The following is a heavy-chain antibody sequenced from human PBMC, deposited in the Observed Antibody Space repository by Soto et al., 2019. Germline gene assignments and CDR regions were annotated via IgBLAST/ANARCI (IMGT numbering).Heavy chain of an antibody. V-gene: IGHV3-7*01. CDR3: ARASLRYFDWLFTGTYYFDY. CDR1: GFTFSSYW. J-gene: IGHJ4*02. D-gene: IGHD3-9*01. Sequence: PGGSLRLSCAASGFTFSSYWMSWVRQAPGKGLEWVANIKQDGSEKYYVDSVKGRFTISRDNAKNSLYLQMNSLRAEDTAVYYCARASLRYFDWLFTGTYYFDYWGQGTLVTVSS. CDR2: IKQDGSEK.